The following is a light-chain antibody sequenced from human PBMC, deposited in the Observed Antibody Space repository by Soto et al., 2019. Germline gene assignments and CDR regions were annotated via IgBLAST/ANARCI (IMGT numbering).Light chain of an antibody. Sequence: EIVMTQSTATLSGSPGETVTLSCRASQSLSDNLAWYQQKPGQAPRLLIFRASTRATGVPARFSGRGSGTEFTLTISGLQSEDFAVYHCQQYSKWPPWTIGPGTKVEIK. CDR2: RAS. CDR3: QQYSKWPPWT. V-gene: IGKV3-15*01. CDR1: QSLSDN. J-gene: IGKJ1*01.